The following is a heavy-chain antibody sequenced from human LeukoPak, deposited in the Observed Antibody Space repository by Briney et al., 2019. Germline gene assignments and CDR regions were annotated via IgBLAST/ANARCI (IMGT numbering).Heavy chain of an antibody. CDR2: SKSKTDGETT. J-gene: IGHJ4*02. V-gene: IGHV3-15*01. CDR1: GFTFSSDS. D-gene: IGHD2-15*01. Sequence: GRSLRLSCAASGFTFSSDSMSWVRQAPGKWLEWVGRSKSKTDGETTDYAAPVKGRFTISRDDSKNTLYLQMNSLKTEDTAVYYCTTDFAVVAANAILPFDYWGQGTLVTVSS. CDR3: TTDFAVVAANAILPFDY.